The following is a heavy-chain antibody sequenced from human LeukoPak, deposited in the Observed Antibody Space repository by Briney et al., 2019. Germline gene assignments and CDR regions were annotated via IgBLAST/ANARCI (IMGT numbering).Heavy chain of an antibody. CDR1: GYTFTGCY. D-gene: IGHD5-12*01. Sequence: ASVKVSCKASGYTFTGCYMHWVRQAPGQGLERMGWINPNSGGTNYAQKFQGRVTMTRDASISTAYMELSRLRSDDTAVYYCARGSSYSGYDSGDYWGQGTLVTVSS. CDR3: ARGSSYSGYDSGDY. V-gene: IGHV1-2*02. J-gene: IGHJ4*02. CDR2: INPNSGGT.